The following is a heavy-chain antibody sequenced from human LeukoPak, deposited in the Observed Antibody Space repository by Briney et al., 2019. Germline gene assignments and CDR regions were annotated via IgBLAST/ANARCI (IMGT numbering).Heavy chain of an antibody. Sequence: GGSLRLSCSASGFTFSSYAMQWVRQAPGKGLEYVSTISNDGGTTHYADSVKGRFTISRDNSKNTLYLQMSSLRAEDTAVYYCASGPTDYWGQGTLVTVSS. CDR3: ASGPTDY. CDR1: GFTFSSYA. D-gene: IGHD5-12*01. J-gene: IGHJ4*02. CDR2: ISNDGGTT. V-gene: IGHV3-64D*06.